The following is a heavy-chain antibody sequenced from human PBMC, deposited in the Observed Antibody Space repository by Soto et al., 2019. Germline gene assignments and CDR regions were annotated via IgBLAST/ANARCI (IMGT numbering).Heavy chain of an antibody. CDR3: ARVMATVVTLSLVAY. J-gene: IGHJ4*02. V-gene: IGHV3-30*03. D-gene: IGHD4-17*01. CDR2: FSYDGSDK. CDR1: GFTLSSFA. Sequence: GGSLRLSCAASGFTLSSFAMHWVRQAPGKGLEWMAVFSYDGSDKYYADSVKGRFTISRDNSKNTLYLQMNSLRAEDTAVYYCARVMATVVTLSLVAYWGQGTLVTVSS.